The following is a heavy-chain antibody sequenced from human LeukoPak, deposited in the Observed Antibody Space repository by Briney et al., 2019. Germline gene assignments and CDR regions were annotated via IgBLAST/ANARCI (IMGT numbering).Heavy chain of an antibody. J-gene: IGHJ4*02. CDR1: GFPVSNNY. Sequence: PGGSLRLSCAASGFPVSNNYMSWDRQAPGKGLEWVSVIHSGGATYYADSVKGRFTISRDNSKNTLCLQMNTLRAEDTAVYYCARGRGYGAYDWNDYWGQGTLVTVSS. CDR2: IHSGGAT. CDR3: ARGRGYGAYDWNDY. D-gene: IGHD5-12*01. V-gene: IGHV3-53*01.